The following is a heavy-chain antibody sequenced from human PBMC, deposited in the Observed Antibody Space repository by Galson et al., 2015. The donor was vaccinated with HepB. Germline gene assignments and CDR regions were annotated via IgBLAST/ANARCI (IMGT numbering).Heavy chain of an antibody. CDR3: ARDPGSASYYDILTGYKYYYYYYYMDV. CDR1: GFTFSSYS. V-gene: IGHV3-21*01. D-gene: IGHD3-9*01. CDR2: ISSSSSYT. J-gene: IGHJ6*03. Sequence: SLRLSCAASGFTFSSYSMNWVRQAPGKGLEWVSSISSSSSYTYYADSVKGRFTISRDNAKNSLYLQMNSLRAEDTAVYYCARDPGSASYYDILTGYKYYYYYYYMDVWGKGTTVTVSS.